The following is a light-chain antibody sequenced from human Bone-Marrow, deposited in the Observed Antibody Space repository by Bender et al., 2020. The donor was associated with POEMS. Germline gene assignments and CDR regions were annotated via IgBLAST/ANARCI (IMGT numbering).Light chain of an antibody. V-gene: IGLV3-21*02. Sequence: SNVLTQPPSVSVAPGQTARITCERDNIGSKTVHWYQQRPGQAPVLVVFDSIDRPSGISERFSGYNSGNTATLTISRVEAGDEGDYYCQVWNGTSDHYHVFGTGTKVTVL. CDR3: QVWNGTSDHYHV. CDR2: DSI. J-gene: IGLJ1*01. CDR1: NIGSKT.